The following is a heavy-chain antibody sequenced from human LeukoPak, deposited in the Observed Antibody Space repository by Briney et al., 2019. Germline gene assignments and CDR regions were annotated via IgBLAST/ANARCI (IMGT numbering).Heavy chain of an antibody. CDR3: ARHLGAIRGGFDS. CDR2: IYYSGST. V-gene: IGHV4-59*08. J-gene: IGHJ4*02. CDR1: GGSISGYY. D-gene: IGHD1-26*01. Sequence: PSETLSLTCTVSGGSISGYYWSWIRQPPGKGLEWIGFIYYSGSTTYNPSLKSRVTISVDTSKNQFSLKLSSVTAADTAVYYCARHLGAIRGGFDSWGQGTLVTVSS.